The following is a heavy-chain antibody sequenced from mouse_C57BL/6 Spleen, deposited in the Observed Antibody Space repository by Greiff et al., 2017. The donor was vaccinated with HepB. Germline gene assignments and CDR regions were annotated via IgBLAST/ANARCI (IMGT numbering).Heavy chain of an antibody. CDR3: ARQRLDYYGSRDWYFDV. D-gene: IGHD1-1*01. J-gene: IGHJ1*03. V-gene: IGHV5-2*01. CDR1: EYEFPSHD. CDR2: INSDGGST. Sequence: EVQGVESGGGLVQPGESLKLSCESNEYEFPSHDMSWVRKTPEKRLELVAAINSDGGSTYYPDTMERRFNISRDNTKKTLYLQMSSLRSEDTALYYCARQRLDYYGSRDWYFDVWGTGTTVTVSS.